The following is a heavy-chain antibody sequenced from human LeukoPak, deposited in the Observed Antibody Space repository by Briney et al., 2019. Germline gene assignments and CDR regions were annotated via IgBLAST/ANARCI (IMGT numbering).Heavy chain of an antibody. CDR3: ARERGYYDSSGYYYGAFDI. CDR1: GFTFSSYA. Sequence: GGSLRLSCAASGFTFSSYAMSWVRQAPGKGLEWASAISGSGGSTYYADSVKGRFTISRDNSKNTLYLQMNSLRAEDTAVYYCARERGYYDSSGYYYGAFDIWGQGTMVTVSS. J-gene: IGHJ3*02. CDR2: ISGSGGST. D-gene: IGHD3-22*01. V-gene: IGHV3-23*01.